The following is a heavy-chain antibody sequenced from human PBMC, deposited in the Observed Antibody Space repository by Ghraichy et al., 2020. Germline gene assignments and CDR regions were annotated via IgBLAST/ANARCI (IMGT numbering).Heavy chain of an antibody. J-gene: IGHJ6*03. CDR2: INHSGST. V-gene: IGHV4-34*01. D-gene: IGHD3-16*01. CDR3: ARGRIYDYYYMDV. Sequence: SQTLLTCAVYGGSFSGYYWSWIRQPPGKGLEWIGEINHSGSTNYNPSLKSRVTISVDTSKNQFSLKLSSVTAADTAVYYCARGRIYDYYYMDVWGKGTTVTVSS. CDR1: GGSFSGYY.